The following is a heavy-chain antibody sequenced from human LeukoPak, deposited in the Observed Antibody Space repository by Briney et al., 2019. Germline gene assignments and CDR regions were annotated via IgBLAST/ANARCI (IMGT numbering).Heavy chain of an antibody. CDR3: VRGGSSSSWFWVD. D-gene: IGHD6-13*01. J-gene: IGHJ4*02. Sequence: GGSLRLSCAASGCTFRTQWMKWVRQAPGKGLEWVANIKQDGSDKYYVDSVKGRFTISKDNAKNSLYLQMNSLRVEDTAVYYCVRGGSSSSWFWVDWGQGTLVTVSS. CDR1: GCTFRTQW. V-gene: IGHV3-7*01. CDR2: IKQDGSDK.